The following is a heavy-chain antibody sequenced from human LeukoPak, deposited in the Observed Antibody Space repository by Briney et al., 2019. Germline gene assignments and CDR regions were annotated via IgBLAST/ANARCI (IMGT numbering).Heavy chain of an antibody. CDR3: ARGTYYDSSAYSGVRLFDY. J-gene: IGHJ4*02. Sequence: ASVKVSCKASGYTFTGYYMHWVRQAPGQGLEWMGWINPNSGGTNYAQKFQGRVTMTRDTSISTAYMELSRLGSDDTALYYCARGTYYDSSAYSGVRLFDYWGQGTLVTVSS. CDR2: INPNSGGT. V-gene: IGHV1-2*02. CDR1: GYTFTGYY. D-gene: IGHD3-22*01.